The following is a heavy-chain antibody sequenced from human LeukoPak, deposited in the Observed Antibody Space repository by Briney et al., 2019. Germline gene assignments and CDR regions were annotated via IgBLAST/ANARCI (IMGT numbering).Heavy chain of an antibody. V-gene: IGHV4-4*02. Sequence: PSETLSLTCAVSGGSISSSNWWSWVRQPPGKGLGWIGEIYHTGSTNYNPSLKSQVTISVDKSNQFSLKLSSVTAADTAMYYCARDTGGRGRLDAFDIWGQGTMVTVSS. CDR1: GGSISSSNW. D-gene: IGHD3-10*01. J-gene: IGHJ3*02. CDR3: ARDTGGRGRLDAFDI. CDR2: IYHTGST.